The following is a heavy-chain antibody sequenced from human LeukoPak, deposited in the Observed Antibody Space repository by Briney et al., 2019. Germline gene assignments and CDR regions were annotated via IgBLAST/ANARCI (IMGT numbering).Heavy chain of an antibody. Sequence: GSLRLSCAASGFTFSSYGMHWVRQAPGKGLEWVAVISYDGSNKYYADSVKGRFTISRDNSKNTLYLQMNSLRAEDTAVYYCVRDSSGSYWGQGTLVTVSS. CDR2: ISYDGSNK. J-gene: IGHJ4*02. D-gene: IGHD1-26*01. V-gene: IGHV3-30*03. CDR1: GFTFSSYG. CDR3: VRDSSGSY.